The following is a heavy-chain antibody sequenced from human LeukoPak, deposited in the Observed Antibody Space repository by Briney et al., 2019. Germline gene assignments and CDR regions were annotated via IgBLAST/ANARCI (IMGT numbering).Heavy chain of an antibody. V-gene: IGHV3-15*01. J-gene: IGHJ4*02. CDR2: IKSKTDGGTT. D-gene: IGHD2-8*01. Sequence: PGGSLRLSCAASGFTFSSYSMNWVRQAPGKGLEWVGRIKSKTDGGTTDYAAPVKGRFTISRDDSKNTLYLQMNSLKTEDTAVYYCTTDIVLMVYAIATHDYWGQGTLVTVSS. CDR1: GFTFSSYS. CDR3: TTDIVLMVYAIATHDY.